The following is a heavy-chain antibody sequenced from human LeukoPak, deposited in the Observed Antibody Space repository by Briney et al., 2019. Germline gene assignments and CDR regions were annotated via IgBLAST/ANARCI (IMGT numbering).Heavy chain of an antibody. D-gene: IGHD6-6*01. V-gene: IGHV4-59*12. CDR1: GGSISSYY. CDR2: IYYSGST. J-gene: IGHJ3*02. CDR3: AREGHIAYSSSSYAFDI. Sequence: PSETLSLTCTVSGGSISSYYWSWIRQPPGKGLEWIGYIYYSGSTNYNPSLKSRVTISVDTSKNQFSLKLSSVTAADTAVYYCAREGHIAYSSSSYAFDIWGQGTMVTVSS.